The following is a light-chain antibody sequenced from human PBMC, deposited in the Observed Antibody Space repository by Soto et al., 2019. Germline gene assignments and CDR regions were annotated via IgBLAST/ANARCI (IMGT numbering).Light chain of an antibody. CDR1: NLGSKN. CDR3: QLWDRNTGV. CDR2: RDS. V-gene: IGLV3-9*01. Sequence: SSELTQPLSVSVALGQTARITCGGNNLGSKNVHWYQQKPGQAPVLVIYRDSNRPSGIPERFSGSNSGNTATLTISRAQGGDEADYYCQLWDRNTGVFGGGTKVTVL. J-gene: IGLJ3*02.